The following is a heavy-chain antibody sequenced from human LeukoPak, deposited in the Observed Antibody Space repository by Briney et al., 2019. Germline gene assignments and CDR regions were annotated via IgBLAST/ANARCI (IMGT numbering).Heavy chain of an antibody. D-gene: IGHD4-23*01. V-gene: IGHV1-69*05. J-gene: IGHJ4*02. CDR2: IIPIFGTA. CDR1: GGTFSSYA. CDR3: ARERTTVGDPDYFDY. Sequence: SVKVSCKASGGTFSSYAISWVRQTPGQGLEWMGRIIPIFGTANYAQKFQGRVTITTDESTSTAYMELSSLRSEDTAVYYCARERTTVGDPDYFDYWGQGTLVTVSS.